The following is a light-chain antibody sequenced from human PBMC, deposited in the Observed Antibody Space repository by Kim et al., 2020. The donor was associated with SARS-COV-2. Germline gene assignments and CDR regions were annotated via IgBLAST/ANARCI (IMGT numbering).Light chain of an antibody. J-gene: IGKJ4*01. V-gene: IGKV3-20*01. CDR3: QQYGTSPQVT. CDR2: GAS. Sequence: PGERATLSCRASQSISVSYVAWYQQKPGQAPRLLIFGASRRATGIPDRFSGSGSGTDFTLTISRLEPEDFAVYHCQQYGTSPQVTFGGGTKVDIK. CDR1: QSISVSY.